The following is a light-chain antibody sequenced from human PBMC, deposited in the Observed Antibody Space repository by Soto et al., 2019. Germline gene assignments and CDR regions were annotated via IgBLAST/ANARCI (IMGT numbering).Light chain of an antibody. Sequence: EMVLTQSPGTLSLSPGERATLSCRASQSVSSNLAWYQQKPGQTPRLLIYGASTRAAGIPARFSGSGSGTEFTLTITSLQSEDFAVYYCQHYYNHAPQLTFGGGTKVDIK. CDR2: GAS. CDR3: QHYYNHAPQLT. V-gene: IGKV3-15*01. J-gene: IGKJ4*01. CDR1: QSVSSN.